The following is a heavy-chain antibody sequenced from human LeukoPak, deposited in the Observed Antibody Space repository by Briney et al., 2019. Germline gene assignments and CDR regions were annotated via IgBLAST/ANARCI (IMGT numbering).Heavy chain of an antibody. V-gene: IGHV3-7*01. Sequence: GGSLRLSCAASGFTFSGYWMSWVRQAPGKGLEWVANIKQDGSEKYYVDSVKGRFTISRDNAKNSLYLQMNSLRAEDTAVYYCARVRDPRQYYYDNSGYRNAFDIWGQGTMVTVSS. CDR2: IKQDGSEK. CDR1: GFTFSGYW. CDR3: ARVRDPRQYYYDNSGYRNAFDI. J-gene: IGHJ3*02. D-gene: IGHD3-22*01.